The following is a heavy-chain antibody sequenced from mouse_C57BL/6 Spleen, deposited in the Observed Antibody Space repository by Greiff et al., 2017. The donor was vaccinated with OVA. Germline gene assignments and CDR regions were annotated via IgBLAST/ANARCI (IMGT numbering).Heavy chain of an antibody. CDR2: INPNNGGT. CDR1: GYTFTDYY. CDR3: ARGGRGGVFGY. V-gene: IGHV1-26*01. Sequence: EVQLQQSGPELVKPGASVKISCKASGYTFTDYYMNWVKQSHGKSLEWIGDINPNNGGTSYNQKFKGKATLTVDKSSSTAYMELRSLTSEDSAVYYCARGGRGGVFGYWGQGTTLTVSS. D-gene: IGHD3-3*01. J-gene: IGHJ2*01.